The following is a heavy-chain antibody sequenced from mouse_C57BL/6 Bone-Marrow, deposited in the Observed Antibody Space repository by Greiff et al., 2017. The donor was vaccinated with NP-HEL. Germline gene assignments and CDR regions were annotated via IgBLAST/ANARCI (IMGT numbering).Heavy chain of an antibody. CDR3: ARDDYDGGFAY. D-gene: IGHD2-4*01. CDR1: GYSITSGYD. V-gene: IGHV3-1*01. CDR2: ISYSGST. Sequence: ESGPGMVKPSQSLSLTCTVTGYSITSGYDWHWIRHFPGNKLEWMGYISYSGSTNYNPSLKSRISITHDTSKNHFFLKLNSVTTEDTATYYCARDDYDGGFAYWGQGTLVTVSA. J-gene: IGHJ3*01.